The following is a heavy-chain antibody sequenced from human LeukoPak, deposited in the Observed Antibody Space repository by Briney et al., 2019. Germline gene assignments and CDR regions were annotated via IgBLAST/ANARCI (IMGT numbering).Heavy chain of an antibody. V-gene: IGHV4-59*01. J-gene: IGHJ4*02. D-gene: IGHD3-22*01. CDR3: ARRYDSSGYHFDY. Sequence: SETLSLTCTVSGNSISNYYWNWIRQPPGKGLEWIAYIHYSGSTNYDPSLKSRVTISIDTSKNQFSLKVTSVTAADTAVYYCARRYDSSGYHFDYWGQGTLVTVSS. CDR2: IHYSGST. CDR1: GNSISNYY.